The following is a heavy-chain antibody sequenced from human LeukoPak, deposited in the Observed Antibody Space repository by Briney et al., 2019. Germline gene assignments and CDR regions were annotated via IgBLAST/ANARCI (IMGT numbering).Heavy chain of an antibody. CDR3: ARASVYYYYYMDV. J-gene: IGHJ6*03. CDR2: IYYSGST. D-gene: IGHD6-6*01. Sequence: PSETLSLTCTVSGGSISSYYWRWIRQPPGKGLEWVGYIYYSGSTNYNPSLKSRVTISVDMSKNQFSLKLSSVTAADTAVYYCARASVYYYYYMDVWGKGTTVTVSS. CDR1: GGSISSYY. V-gene: IGHV4-59*01.